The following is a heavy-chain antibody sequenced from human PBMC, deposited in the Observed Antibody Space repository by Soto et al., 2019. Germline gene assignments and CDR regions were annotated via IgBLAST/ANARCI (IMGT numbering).Heavy chain of an antibody. J-gene: IGHJ4*02. CDR2: ISGSGGST. CDR3: AKSTQTYYDFWSGYYGTQYYFDY. CDR1: GFTFSSNA. V-gene: IGHV3-23*01. Sequence: PGGSLRLSCAASGFTFSSNAMSWVRQAPGKGLEWVSAISGSGGSTYYADSVKGRFTISRDNSKNTLYLQMNSLRAEDTAVYYCAKSTQTYYDFWSGYYGTQYYFDYWGQGTLVTVSS. D-gene: IGHD3-3*01.